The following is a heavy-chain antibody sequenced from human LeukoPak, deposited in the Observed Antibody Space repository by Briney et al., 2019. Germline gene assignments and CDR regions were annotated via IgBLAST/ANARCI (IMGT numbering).Heavy chain of an antibody. CDR2: ISVSGGST. D-gene: IGHD3-10*01. CDR1: GFTVSSNY. J-gene: IGHJ3*02. CDR3: AKGRDWFGDLSPFDT. V-gene: IGHV3-23*01. Sequence: QPGGSLRLSCAASGFTVSSNYMSWVRQAPGRGLEWVSVISVSGGSTYYADSVKGRFTISRDNSKNTLYLQMNSLRAEDTAVYYCAKGRDWFGDLSPFDTWGQGTMVTVSS.